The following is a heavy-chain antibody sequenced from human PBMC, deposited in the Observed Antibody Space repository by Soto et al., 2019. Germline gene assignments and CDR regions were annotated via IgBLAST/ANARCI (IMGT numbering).Heavy chain of an antibody. CDR2: IDPSGGAT. V-gene: IGHV1-46*03. Sequence: QVQLVQSGAEVKKPGALVMVSCRESGYTVTSHYMHWVRQAPGQGLEWMGMIDPSGGATTYAQKFQGRITITRDTSTTIVYMELSSLRPEDTAVYSCSRGLWQWLFDYWGQGTLVTVSS. D-gene: IGHD6-19*01. CDR3: SRGLWQWLFDY. J-gene: IGHJ4*02. CDR1: GYTVTSHY.